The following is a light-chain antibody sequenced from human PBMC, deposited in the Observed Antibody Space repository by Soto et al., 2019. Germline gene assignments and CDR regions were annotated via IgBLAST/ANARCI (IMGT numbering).Light chain of an antibody. Sequence: QSVLTQPPSASGSPGQSVTISCPGTSSDVGGYNYVSWYQQHPGKAPKLMIYEVSKRPSGVPDRFSVSKSGNTASLTVSGLQAEDEADYYCSSYAGSNNFGVFGTGTRSP. J-gene: IGLJ1*01. V-gene: IGLV2-8*01. CDR1: SSDVGGYNY. CDR3: SSYAGSNNFGV. CDR2: EVS.